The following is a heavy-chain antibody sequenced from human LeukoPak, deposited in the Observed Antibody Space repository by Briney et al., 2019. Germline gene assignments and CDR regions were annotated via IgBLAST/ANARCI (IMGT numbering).Heavy chain of an antibody. D-gene: IGHD6-19*01. J-gene: IGHJ6*02. CDR1: GFTFRSHG. Sequence: GGSLRLSCAASGFTFRSHGMHWVRQAPGKGLEWVAVISYDGSNKNYANSVKGRFTISRDNSKNTLYLQMNSLRAEDTAVYYCAKERDSSGWRSYYYYYGMDVWGQGTTVTVSS. CDR3: AKERDSSGWRSYYYYYGMDV. CDR2: ISYDGSNK. V-gene: IGHV3-30*18.